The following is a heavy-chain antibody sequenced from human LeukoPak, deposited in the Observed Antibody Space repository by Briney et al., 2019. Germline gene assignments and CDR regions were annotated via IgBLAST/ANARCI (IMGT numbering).Heavy chain of an antibody. J-gene: IGHJ4*02. CDR3: AKDHLSRLDY. CDR2: IRYDGSNK. CDR1: RFTFSSYA. V-gene: IGHV3-30*02. D-gene: IGHD2-2*01. Sequence: GGSLRLSCAASRFTFSSYAMHWVRQAPGKGLEWVAFIRYDGSNKYYADSVKGRFTISRDNSKNTLYLQMNSLRAEDTAVYYCAKDHLSRLDYWGQGTLVTVSS.